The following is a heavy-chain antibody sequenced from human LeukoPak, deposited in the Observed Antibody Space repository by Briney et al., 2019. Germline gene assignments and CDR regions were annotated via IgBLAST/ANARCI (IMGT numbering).Heavy chain of an antibody. Sequence: SETLSLTCTVSGYSISSGYYWGWIRQPPGKGLEWIGSIYHSGSTYYNPSLKSRVTISVDTSKNQFSLKLSSVTAADTAVYYCARDNTIFGVVGHDAFDIWGQGTMVTVSS. CDR3: ARDNTIFGVVGHDAFDI. CDR1: GYSISSGYY. V-gene: IGHV4-38-2*02. CDR2: IYHSGST. D-gene: IGHD3-3*01. J-gene: IGHJ3*02.